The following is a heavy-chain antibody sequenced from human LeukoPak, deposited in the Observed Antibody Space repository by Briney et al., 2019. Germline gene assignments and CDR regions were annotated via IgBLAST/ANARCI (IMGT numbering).Heavy chain of an antibody. CDR1: GFSLSDCG. Sequence: PGRSLRLSCAASGFSLSDCGMHWVRQAQGKGLEWVAVITYDGSERHYSDSARGRFIISRDTSKNTVDLQMNNLRPEDTAAYCCVKEASSGYYRTADYWGQGTLVSVSS. CDR2: ITYDGSER. J-gene: IGHJ4*02. V-gene: IGHV3-30*18. D-gene: IGHD3-22*01. CDR3: VKEASSGYYRTADY.